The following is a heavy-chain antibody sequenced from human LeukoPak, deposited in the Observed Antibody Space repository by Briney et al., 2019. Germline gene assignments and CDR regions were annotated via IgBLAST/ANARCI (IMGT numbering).Heavy chain of an antibody. Sequence: PSQTLSLTCTVSGGSISSGGYYWSWIRQHPGKGLEWIGYIYYSGSTYYNPSLKGRVTISVDASKNQFSLKLSSVTAADTAVYYCARTKEGGDWSDHWGQGTLVTVSS. V-gene: IGHV4-31*03. CDR3: ARTKEGGDWSDH. CDR2: IYYSGST. CDR1: GGSISSGGYY. D-gene: IGHD2-21*01. J-gene: IGHJ5*02.